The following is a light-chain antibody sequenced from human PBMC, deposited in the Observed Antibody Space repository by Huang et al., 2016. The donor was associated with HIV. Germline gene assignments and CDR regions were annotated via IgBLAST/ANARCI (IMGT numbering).Light chain of an antibody. V-gene: IGKV3-11*01. CDR3: QQRGSRPPT. CDR2: DTS. Sequence: EIVLTQSPATLSLSPGERDTLTCRASHIVSSYLAWFQQKTGHAPRLLIYDTSNRATGIPARFSGSGSGTDFTLTISSLEPEDFAVYYCQQRGSRPPTFGQGTKVEIK. J-gene: IGKJ1*01. CDR1: HIVSSY.